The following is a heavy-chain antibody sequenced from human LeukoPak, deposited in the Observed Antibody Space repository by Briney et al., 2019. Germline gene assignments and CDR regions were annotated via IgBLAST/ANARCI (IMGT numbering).Heavy chain of an antibody. D-gene: IGHD1-26*01. J-gene: IGHJ2*01. CDR1: GYSISSGYY. CDR2: IYHSGST. V-gene: IGHV4-38-2*02. CDR3: ARDGSYSYWYFDL. Sequence: SETLSLTCTVSGYSISSGYYWGWIRQPPGKGLEWIGSIYHSGSTYYNPSLKSRVTISVDTSKNQFSLKLSSVTAADTAVYYCARDGSYSYWYFDLWGRGTLVTVSS.